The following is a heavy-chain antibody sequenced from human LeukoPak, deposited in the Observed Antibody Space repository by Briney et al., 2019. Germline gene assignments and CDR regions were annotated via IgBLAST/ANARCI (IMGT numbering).Heavy chain of an antibody. J-gene: IGHJ4*02. Sequence: GGSLRLSCAASGFTFSSYGMHWVRPAPGKGLEWVAVIWYDGSNKYYADSVKGRFTISRDNSKNTLYLQMNSLRAEDTAVYYCARDLTGTNYYFDYWGQGTLVTVSS. V-gene: IGHV3-33*01. CDR1: GFTFSSYG. D-gene: IGHD1-7*01. CDR2: IWYDGSNK. CDR3: ARDLTGTNYYFDY.